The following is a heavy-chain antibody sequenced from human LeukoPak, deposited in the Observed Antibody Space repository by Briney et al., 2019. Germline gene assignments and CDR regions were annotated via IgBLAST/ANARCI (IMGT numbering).Heavy chain of an antibody. V-gene: IGHV3-30-3*01. CDR1: GFTFSSYA. CDR2: ISYDGSNK. D-gene: IGHD1-7*01. J-gene: IGHJ4*02. CDR3: ARDVSRDWNYGSPNVDY. Sequence: GGSLRLSCAASGFTFSSYAMHWVRQAPGKGLEWVAVISYDGSNKYYADSVKGRFTISRDNSKNTLYLQMNSLRAEDTAVYYCARDVSRDWNYGSPNVDYWGQGTLVTVSS.